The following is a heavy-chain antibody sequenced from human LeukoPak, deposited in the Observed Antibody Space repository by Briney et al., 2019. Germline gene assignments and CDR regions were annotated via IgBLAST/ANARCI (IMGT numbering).Heavy chain of an antibody. V-gene: IGHV4-59*01. CDR2: IYYSGST. J-gene: IGHJ5*02. CDR3: ARDGSGEWLVRGSRWFDP. Sequence: SETLSLTCTVSGGSISSYYWSWIRQPPGKGLEWIGYIYYSGSTNYNPSLKSRDTISVDTSKNQFSLKLSSVTAADTAVCYCARDGSGEWLVRGSRWFDPWGQGTLVTVSS. D-gene: IGHD6-19*01. CDR1: GGSISSYY.